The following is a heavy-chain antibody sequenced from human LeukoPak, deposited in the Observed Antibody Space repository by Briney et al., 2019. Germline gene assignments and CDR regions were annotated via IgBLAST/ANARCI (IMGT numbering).Heavy chain of an antibody. Sequence: TSQTLSLTCTVSGGSISSGSYYWSGIRQPAGKGLEWIGRIYTSGSTNYNPSLKSRVTILVDTSKNQFSLKLSSVTAADTAVYYCARDHYVNWFDPWGQGTLVTVSS. CDR2: IYTSGST. D-gene: IGHD3-16*01. CDR3: ARDHYVNWFDP. CDR1: GGSISSGSYY. V-gene: IGHV4-61*02. J-gene: IGHJ5*02.